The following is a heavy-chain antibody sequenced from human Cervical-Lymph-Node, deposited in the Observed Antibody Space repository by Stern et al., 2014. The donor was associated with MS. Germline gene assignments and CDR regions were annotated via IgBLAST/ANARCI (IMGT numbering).Heavy chain of an antibody. CDR1: GSTFSSYA. D-gene: IGHD1-26*01. CDR2: IIPIFGTA. V-gene: IGHV1-69*01. CDR3: ARGELKEGLVRGMDV. Sequence: VQLVESGAEVQKPGSSVKVSCKASGSTFSSYAISWVRQAPGQGLERMGGIIPIFGTANYAQKFQGRVTITADESTSTAYMELSSLRSEDTAVYYCARGELKEGLVRGMDVWGQGTTVTVSS. J-gene: IGHJ6*02.